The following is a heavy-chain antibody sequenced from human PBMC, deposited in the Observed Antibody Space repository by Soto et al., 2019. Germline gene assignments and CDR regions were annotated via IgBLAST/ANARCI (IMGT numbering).Heavy chain of an antibody. CDR3: ARTGIAVSTTPPRLNWFDP. CDR2: ISAYNGNT. J-gene: IGHJ5*02. V-gene: IGHV1-18*01. D-gene: IGHD6-19*01. CDR1: GYTFTSYG. Sequence: ASVKVSCKASGYTFTSYGISWVRQAPGQGLEWMGWISAYNGNTNYAQKLQGRVTMTTDTSTSTAYMELRSLRSDDTAVYYCARTGIAVSTTPPRLNWFDPWGQGTLVTVSS.